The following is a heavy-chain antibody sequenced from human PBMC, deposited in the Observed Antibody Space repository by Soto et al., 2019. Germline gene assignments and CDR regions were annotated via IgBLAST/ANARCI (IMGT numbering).Heavy chain of an antibody. V-gene: IGHV1-8*01. CDR2: MNPNSGNT. CDR1: GYTFTSYD. J-gene: IGHJ5*02. CDR3: ARGDQNIVLMVYASNWFDP. D-gene: IGHD2-8*01. Sequence: ASVKVSCKASGYTFTSYDINWVRQATGQGLEWMGWMNPNSGNTGYAQKFQGRVTMTRNTSISTAYMELSSLRSEDTAVYYCARGDQNIVLMVYASNWFDPWGQGTLVTVSS.